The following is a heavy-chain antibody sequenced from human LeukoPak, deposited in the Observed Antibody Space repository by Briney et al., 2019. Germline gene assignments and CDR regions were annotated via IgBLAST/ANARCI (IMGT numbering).Heavy chain of an antibody. J-gene: IGHJ4*02. CDR3: ARDQRGYSGYDWWDY. V-gene: IGHV3-11*06. CDR2: ISSDSSYT. D-gene: IGHD5-12*01. CDR1: GFTFSDYY. Sequence: RGSLRLSCAASGFTFSDYYMSWIRQAPGKGLEWVSYISSDSSYTNYANSVKGRFTISRDNAKNSLYLQMNSLRAEDTAVYYCARDQRGYSGYDWWDYWGQGALVTVSS.